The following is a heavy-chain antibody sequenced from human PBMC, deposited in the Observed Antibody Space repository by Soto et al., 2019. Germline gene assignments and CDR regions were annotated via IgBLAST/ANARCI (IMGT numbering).Heavy chain of an antibody. CDR2: IYYSGST. J-gene: IGHJ5*02. CDR3: ARDRLCSSTSCYEGGNWFDP. V-gene: IGHV4-59*01. Sequence: TSETLSLTCTVSGGSISSYYWSLIRQPPGKGLEWIGYIYYSGSTNYNPSLKSRVTISVDTSKNQFPLKLSSVTAADTAVYYCARDRLCSSTSCYEGGNWFDPWGQGTLVTVSS. D-gene: IGHD2-2*01. CDR1: GGSISSYY.